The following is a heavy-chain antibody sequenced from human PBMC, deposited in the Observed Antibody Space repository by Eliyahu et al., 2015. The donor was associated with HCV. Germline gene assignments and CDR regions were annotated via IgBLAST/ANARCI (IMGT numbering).Heavy chain of an antibody. CDR1: GFTFGDXA. CDR3: TRDLPGSYGYSSGWNLPRNDY. D-gene: IGHD6-19*01. CDR2: XRNKAXGGTT. J-gene: IGHJ4*02. V-gene: IGHV3-49*03. Sequence: VQLVESGGGLVQPGRSLXLSCTASGFTFGDXAXXWFRQAPGKGLGWVTFXRNKAXGGTTEYAASVKGRFTISRDDSKSVAFLQMNSLKTEDTAVYYCTRDLPGSYGYSSGWNLPRNDYWGQGTLVTVSS.